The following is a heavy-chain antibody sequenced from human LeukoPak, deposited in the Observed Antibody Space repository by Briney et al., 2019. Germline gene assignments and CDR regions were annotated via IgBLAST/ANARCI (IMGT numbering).Heavy chain of an antibody. Sequence: SETLSLTCTVSGGSIRSTSYYWGWIRQPPGKGLEWIGSIYYSESTYYNPSLKSRVTISVDTSKNQFSLKLSSVTAADTAVYYCGRLFYDFWSGHYYYYMDVWGKGTTVTVSS. CDR2: IYYSEST. V-gene: IGHV4-39*01. CDR3: GRLFYDFWSGHYYYYMDV. J-gene: IGHJ6*03. CDR1: GGSIRSTSYY. D-gene: IGHD3-3*01.